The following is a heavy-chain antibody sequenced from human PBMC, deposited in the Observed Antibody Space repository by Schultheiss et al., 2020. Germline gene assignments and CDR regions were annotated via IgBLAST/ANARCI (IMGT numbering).Heavy chain of an antibody. CDR2: INHSGST. CDR1: GGSISSYY. J-gene: IGHJ5*02. Sequence: SETLSLTCTVSGGSISSYYWSWIRQPPGKGLEWIGEINHSGSTNYNPSLKSRVTISVDTSKNQFSLKLSSVTAADTAVYYCARFYGGNWFDPWGQGTLVTVSS. CDR3: ARFYGGNWFDP. D-gene: IGHD4-23*01. V-gene: IGHV4-34*01.